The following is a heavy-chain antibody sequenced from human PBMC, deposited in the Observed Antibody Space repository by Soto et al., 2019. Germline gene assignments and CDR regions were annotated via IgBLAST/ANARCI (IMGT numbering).Heavy chain of an antibody. V-gene: IGHV1-46*01. Sequence: ASVKVSCKASGGTFSSYAISWVRQAPGQGLEWMGIINPSGGSTSYAQKFQGRVTMTRDTSTSTVYMELSSLRSEDTAVYYCARAPGVCSGGSCYRGDAFDIWGQGTMVTVSS. CDR1: GGTFSSYA. CDR3: ARAPGVCSGGSCYRGDAFDI. J-gene: IGHJ3*02. CDR2: INPSGGST. D-gene: IGHD2-15*01.